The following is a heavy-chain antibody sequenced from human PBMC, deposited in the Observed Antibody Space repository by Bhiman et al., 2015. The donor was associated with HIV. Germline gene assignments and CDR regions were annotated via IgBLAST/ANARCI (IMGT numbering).Heavy chain of an antibody. D-gene: IGHD3-3*01. CDR1: GFTFSTYE. Sequence: EVQLVESGGGLVQLGGSLRLSCAASGFTFSTYEMNWVRQAPGKGLEWVSHISSSGSSISYADSVKGRFTISRDNAKNSLFLQMNSLRAEDTAVYYCARDRELTSQFLEWLGAQYGMDVWGQGTTVTVSS. CDR2: ISSSGSSI. CDR3: ARDRELTSQFLEWLGAQYGMDV. V-gene: IGHV3-48*03. J-gene: IGHJ6*02.